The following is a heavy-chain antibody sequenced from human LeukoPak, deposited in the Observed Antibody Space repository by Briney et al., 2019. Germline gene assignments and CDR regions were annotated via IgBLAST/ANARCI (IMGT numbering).Heavy chain of an antibody. CDR3: GRGNGHAFDI. Sequence: GRSLRLSCAASGFTFSSYWMHWVRQAPGKGLVWVSHINTDGSTTTYADSVKGRFTISRDNAKNTLYLQMNSLRAEDTAVYYCGRGNGHAFDIWGQGTMVTVSS. J-gene: IGHJ3*02. V-gene: IGHV3-74*01. CDR1: GFTFSSYW. D-gene: IGHD2-8*01. CDR2: INTDGSTT.